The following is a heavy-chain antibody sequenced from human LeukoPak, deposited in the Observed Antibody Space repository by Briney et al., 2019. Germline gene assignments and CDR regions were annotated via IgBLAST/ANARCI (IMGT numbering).Heavy chain of an antibody. V-gene: IGHV3-30*04. CDR3: ARGPPMFTP. J-gene: IGHJ5*02. Sequence: PGRSLRLSCAASGFTFSSYAMHWVRQAPGKGLEWVSVVSFDGRNTYYADSVKGRFTISRDNSKNTLYLQMNSLRDDDTAVYYCARGPPMFTPWGQGTLVTVSS. CDR1: GFTFSSYA. CDR2: VSFDGRNT. D-gene: IGHD3-10*01.